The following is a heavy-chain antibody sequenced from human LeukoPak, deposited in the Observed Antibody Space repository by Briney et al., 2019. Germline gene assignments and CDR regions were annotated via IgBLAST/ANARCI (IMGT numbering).Heavy chain of an antibody. Sequence: TGGSLRLSCAASGFTFSSYAMSWVRQAPGKGLEWVSAISGSGGSTYYADSVKGRFTISRDNSKNTLYLQMNSLRAEDTAVYYCATDILTGHDAFDIWGQGTMVTVSS. CDR1: GFTFSSYA. D-gene: IGHD3-9*01. V-gene: IGHV3-23*01. CDR3: ATDILTGHDAFDI. CDR2: ISGSGGST. J-gene: IGHJ3*02.